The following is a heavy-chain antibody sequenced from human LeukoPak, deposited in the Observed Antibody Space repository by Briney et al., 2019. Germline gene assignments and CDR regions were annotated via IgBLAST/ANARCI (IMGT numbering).Heavy chain of an antibody. J-gene: IGHJ6*03. V-gene: IGHV4-4*02. Sequence: SETLSLTCAVSGGSISRSNWWSWIRQPPGKGLEWIGEINHSGSTDYNPSLKSRVTISVDTSKNQFSLKLSSVTAADTAVYYCSFFKQKTEYEILTGHYYYYYMDVWGKGTTVTVSS. D-gene: IGHD3-9*01. CDR3: SFFKQKTEYEILTGHYYYYYMDV. CDR1: GGSISRSNW. CDR2: INHSGST.